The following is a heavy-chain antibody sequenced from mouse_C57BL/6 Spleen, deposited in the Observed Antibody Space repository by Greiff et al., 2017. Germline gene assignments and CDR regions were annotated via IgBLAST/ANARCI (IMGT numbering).Heavy chain of an antibody. CDR1: GFNIKDDY. CDR2: IDPENGDT. CDR3: TRGGLRLYFDV. J-gene: IGHJ1*03. D-gene: IGHD2-4*01. V-gene: IGHV14-4*01. Sequence: EVQLQQSGAELVRPGASVKLSCTASGFNIKDDYMHWVKQRPEQGLEWIGWIDPENGDTEYASKFQGKATITADTSSNTAYLQLSSLTSEDTAVYYCTRGGLRLYFDVWGTGTTVTVSS.